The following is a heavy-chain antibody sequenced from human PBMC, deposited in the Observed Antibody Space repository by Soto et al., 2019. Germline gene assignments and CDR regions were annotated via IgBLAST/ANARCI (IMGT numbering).Heavy chain of an antibody. CDR2: IDPSDSYT. CDR3: ARQQRSSGFYYYYYGMDV. CDR1: GYSFTSYW. J-gene: IGHJ6*02. Sequence: GESLKISCKGSGYSFTSYWISWVRQMPGKGLEWMGRIDPSDSYTNYSPSFQGHVTISADKSISTAYLQWSSLKASDTAMYYCARQQRSSGFYYYYYGMDVWGQGTTVTVSS. V-gene: IGHV5-10-1*01. D-gene: IGHD6-19*01.